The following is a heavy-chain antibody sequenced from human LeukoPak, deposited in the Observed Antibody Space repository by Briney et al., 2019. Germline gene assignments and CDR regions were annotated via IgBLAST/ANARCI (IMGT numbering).Heavy chain of an antibody. D-gene: IGHD6-13*01. CDR1: GGSISTYY. Sequence: ETLSLTCSVSGGSISTYYWSWIRQPPGKGLEWIGYNYNRGTTNYNPSLKSRVTISVDRSKNQFSLSLTSVTAADTAVYYCARERASAGPHFEHWGRGILVTVSS. CDR3: ARERASAGPHFEH. V-gene: IGHV4-59*01. CDR2: NYNRGTT. J-gene: IGHJ4*02.